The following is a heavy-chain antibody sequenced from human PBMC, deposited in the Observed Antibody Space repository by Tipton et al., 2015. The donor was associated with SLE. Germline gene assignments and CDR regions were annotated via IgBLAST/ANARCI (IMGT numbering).Heavy chain of an antibody. CDR1: GGSISGNY. Sequence: TLSLTCIVSGGSISGNYWSWIRQPPGKRLEWIGYIDQIGSANYNPSLQSQVTISVGKSTTQFSLKLTSVTAADSAIYYCARHAYDFWRGFYRHVFDVWCQGTIITVSS. CDR2: IDQIGSA. D-gene: IGHD3-3*01. J-gene: IGHJ3*01. CDR3: ARHAYDFWRGFYRHVFDV. V-gene: IGHV4-59*08.